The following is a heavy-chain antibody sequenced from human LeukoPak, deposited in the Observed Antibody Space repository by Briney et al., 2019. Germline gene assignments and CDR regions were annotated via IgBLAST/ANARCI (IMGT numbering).Heavy chain of an antibody. CDR2: IYYGGST. V-gene: IGHV4-59*12. J-gene: IGHJ6*02. Sequence: SETLSLTCTVPGGSISSYYWSWIRQTPGKGLEWIGHIYYGGSTNYNSSLKSRVTISVDTSKNQFSLKLSSVTAADTAVYYCARGVRYCSGGSCSEDYYYGMDVWGQGTTVTVSS. CDR1: GGSISSYY. CDR3: ARGVRYCSGGSCSEDYYYGMDV. D-gene: IGHD2-15*01.